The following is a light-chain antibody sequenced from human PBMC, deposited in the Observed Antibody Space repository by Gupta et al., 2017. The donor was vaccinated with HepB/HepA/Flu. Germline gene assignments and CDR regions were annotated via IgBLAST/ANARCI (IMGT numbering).Light chain of an antibody. CDR2: LGS. Sequence: DIVMTQSPLSLAVTPGEPASISCRSTQSLLGGDGHNYLDWYLVKPGQSPQLLIDLGSHRASGVPDRFSGSGSGTECTLKIRRAEAEDSGVYYCMQGLQTPYIFGQGTKLEIK. J-gene: IGKJ2*01. CDR1: QSLLGGDGHNY. CDR3: MQGLQTPYI. V-gene: IGKV2-28*01.